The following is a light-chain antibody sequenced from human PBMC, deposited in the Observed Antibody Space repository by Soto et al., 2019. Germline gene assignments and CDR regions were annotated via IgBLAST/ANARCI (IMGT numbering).Light chain of an antibody. CDR1: SSDVGGYNY. J-gene: IGLJ2*01. Sequence: QSALTQPPSASGSPGQSVTISCIGTSSDVGGYNYVSWYQQHPGKAPKLMIYEVSKRPSGVPDRFSGSKSGNTASLTVSGLQAEDEADYYCSSYAGSSVVFGGGTKLTVL. V-gene: IGLV2-8*01. CDR3: SSYAGSSVV. CDR2: EVS.